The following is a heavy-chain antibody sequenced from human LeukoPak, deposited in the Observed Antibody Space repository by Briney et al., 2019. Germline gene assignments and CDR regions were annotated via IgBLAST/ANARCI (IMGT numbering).Heavy chain of an antibody. V-gene: IGHV3-11*04. D-gene: IGHD3-10*02. CDR3: AELGITMIGGV. J-gene: IGHJ6*04. CDR1: GFTLSDYY. CDR2: IGRNASTI. Sequence: GGSLRLSCAASGFTLSDYYMSWVRQAPGKGLEWISYIGRNASTIYYADSVKGRFTISRDNAKNSLYLQMNSLRAEDTAVYYCAELGITMIGGVWGKGTTVTISS.